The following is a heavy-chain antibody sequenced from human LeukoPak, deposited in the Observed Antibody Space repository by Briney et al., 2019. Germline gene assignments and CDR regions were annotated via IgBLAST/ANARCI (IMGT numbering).Heavy chain of an antibody. CDR3: AMMVRGGDDAFDI. J-gene: IGHJ3*02. Sequence: SEALSLTCTVSGGSISSGSDYWSWIPQPAGKGLDWIGRINTSASTNYNPSLKSRVTISADTSKNQFSLKLSSVTAADTAVYYCAMMVRGGDDAFDIWGQGTMVTVSS. D-gene: IGHD3-10*01. V-gene: IGHV4-61*02. CDR1: GGSISSGSDY. CDR2: INTSAST.